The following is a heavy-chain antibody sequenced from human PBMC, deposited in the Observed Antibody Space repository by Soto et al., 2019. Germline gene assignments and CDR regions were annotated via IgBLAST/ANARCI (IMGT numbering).Heavy chain of an antibody. J-gene: IGHJ4*02. CDR3: AKDLVTTSAGFDY. CDR1: GFTFDDYA. CDR2: ISWNSGSI. D-gene: IGHD4-17*01. Sequence: EVQLVESGGGLVQPARSLRLPCAASGFTFDDYAMHWVRQAPGKGLEWVSGISWNSGSIGYADSVKGRFTISSDNAKNSLYLQMNSLRAEDTALYYCAKDLVTTSAGFDYLGQGTLVTVSS. V-gene: IGHV3-9*01.